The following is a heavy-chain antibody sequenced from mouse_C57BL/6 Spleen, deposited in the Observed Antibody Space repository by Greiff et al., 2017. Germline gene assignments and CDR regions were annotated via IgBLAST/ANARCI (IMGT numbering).Heavy chain of an antibody. J-gene: IGHJ1*03. Sequence: EVQLVESGPELVKPGASVKIPCKASGYTFTDYNMDWVKQSHGKSLEWIGDINPNNGGTIYNQKFKGKATLTVDKSSSTAYMELRSLTSEDTAVYYCARVGGLYDRYFDVWGTGTTVTVSS. CDR3: ARVGGLYDRYFDV. CDR2: INPNNGGT. CDR1: GYTFTDYN. V-gene: IGHV1-18*01. D-gene: IGHD2-3*01.